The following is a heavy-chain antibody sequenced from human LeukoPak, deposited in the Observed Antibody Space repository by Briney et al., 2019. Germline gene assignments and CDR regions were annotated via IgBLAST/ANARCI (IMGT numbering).Heavy chain of an antibody. D-gene: IGHD3-22*01. V-gene: IGHV4-61*02. CDR2: IYTSGST. CDR1: GGSISSGSYY. Sequence: PSETLSLTCTVSGGSISSGSYYWSWIRQPAGKGLEWIGRIYTSGSTNYNPSLKSRVTISVDTSKNQFSLKLSSVTAADTAVYYCASEYLYDSSDLGAFDIWGQGTMVTVSS. J-gene: IGHJ3*02. CDR3: ASEYLYDSSDLGAFDI.